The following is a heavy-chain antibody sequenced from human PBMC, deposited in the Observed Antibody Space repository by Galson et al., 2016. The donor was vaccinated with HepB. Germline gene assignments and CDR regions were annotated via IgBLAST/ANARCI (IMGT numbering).Heavy chain of an antibody. Sequence: SVKVSCKASGFTFTSSAVQWVRQARGQRLEWIGWIVVGSGNTNYAQKFQERVTITRDMSTSPAYMELSSLRSEDTAVYYCAAGPPNVSSTSSFPLIAFDIWGQGTMVTVSS. CDR1: GFTFTSSA. V-gene: IGHV1-58*01. CDR2: IVVGSGNT. D-gene: IGHD2-2*01. J-gene: IGHJ3*02. CDR3: AAGPPNVSSTSSFPLIAFDI.